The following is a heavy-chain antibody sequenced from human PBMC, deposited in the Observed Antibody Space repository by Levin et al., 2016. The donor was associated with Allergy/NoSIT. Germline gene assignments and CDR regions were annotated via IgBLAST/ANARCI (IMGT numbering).Heavy chain of an antibody. D-gene: IGHD1-26*01. Sequence: WVRQAPGQGLEWMGGIIPILGIANYAQKFQGRVTITADESTSTAYMELSSLRSEDTAVYYCARSLRGASYTHGMDVWGQGTTVTVSS. J-gene: IGHJ6*02. CDR3: ARSLRGASYTHGMDV. V-gene: IGHV1-69*10. CDR2: IIPILGIA.